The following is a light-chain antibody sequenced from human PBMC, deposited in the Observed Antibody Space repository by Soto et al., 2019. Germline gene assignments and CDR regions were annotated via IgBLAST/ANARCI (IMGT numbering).Light chain of an antibody. V-gene: IGKV3-15*01. CDR1: QSVKIH. CDR2: DTS. Sequence: ETVMTQSPFTLSVSLWERGTLSXRASQSVKIHLARYQQKPFQGPRVLIYDTSTRATGIQARLSGSGSGKEFTLNISSLQSEDFAVYYCNQYSNWPPITFGQGTRLEIK. CDR3: NQYSNWPPIT. J-gene: IGKJ5*01.